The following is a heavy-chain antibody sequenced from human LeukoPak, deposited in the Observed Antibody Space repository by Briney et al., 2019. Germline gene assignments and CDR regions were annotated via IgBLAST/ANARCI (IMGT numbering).Heavy chain of an antibody. D-gene: IGHD3-10*01. CDR3: ARHPPYYGSGSPPDY. J-gene: IGHJ4*02. CDR2: INHSGST. CDR1: GGSFSGYY. V-gene: IGHV4-34*01. Sequence: SETLSLTCAVHGGSFSGYYWSWIRQPPGKGLEWIGEINHSGSTNYNPSLKSRVTISVDTSKNQFSLKLSSVTAADTAVYYCARHPPYYGSGSPPDYWGQGTLVTVSS.